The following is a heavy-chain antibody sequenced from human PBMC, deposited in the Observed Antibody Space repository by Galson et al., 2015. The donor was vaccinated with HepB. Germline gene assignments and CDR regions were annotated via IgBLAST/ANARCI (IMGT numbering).Heavy chain of an antibody. J-gene: IGHJ6*02. CDR3: ARDLGGTAPVRHLNYGLDV. CDR1: GYTFTANY. V-gene: IGHV1-2*06. D-gene: IGHD2-15*01. CDR2: INPNSGDT. Sequence: SVKVSCKASGYTFTANYMHWVRQAPGQGLEWMGRINPNSGDTDYAQKFQGRVTMTRDTSFSTGYMEVSRLRYDDTAVYYCARDLGGTAPVRHLNYGLDVWGQGTTVTVSS.